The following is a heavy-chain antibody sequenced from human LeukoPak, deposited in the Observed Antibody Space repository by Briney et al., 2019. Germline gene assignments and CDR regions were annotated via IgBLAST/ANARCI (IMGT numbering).Heavy chain of an antibody. D-gene: IGHD2-2*01. CDR1: GFTFSSYG. CDR3: ARRGYCSSTSCVRYYYYMDV. J-gene: IGHJ6*03. CDR2: IWYDGSNK. V-gene: IGHV3-33*01. Sequence: HAGGSLRLSCAASGFTFSSYGMHWFRQAPGKGLEWVAVIWYDGSNKYYADSVKGRFTISRDNSKNTLYLQMNSLRAEDTAVYYCARRGYCSSTSCVRYYYYMDVWGKGTTVTVSS.